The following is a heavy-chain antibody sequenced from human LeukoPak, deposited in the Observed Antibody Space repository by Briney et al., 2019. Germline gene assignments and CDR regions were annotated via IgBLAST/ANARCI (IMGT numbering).Heavy chain of an antibody. V-gene: IGHV3-66*01. CDR1: GFTVSSNY. CDR3: AISGYDRYYFDY. D-gene: IGHD5-12*01. CDR2: IYSGGST. J-gene: IGHJ4*02. Sequence: GGSLRLSCAASGFTVSSNYMSWVRQAPGKGLEWASVIYSGGSTYYADSVKGRFTISRDNSKNTLYLQMNSLRAEDTAVYYCAISGYDRYYFDYWGQGTLVTVSS.